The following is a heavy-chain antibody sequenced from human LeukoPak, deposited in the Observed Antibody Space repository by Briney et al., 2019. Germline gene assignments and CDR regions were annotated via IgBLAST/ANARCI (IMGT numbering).Heavy chain of an antibody. D-gene: IGHD2-2*01. CDR1: GFTFSNFS. V-gene: IGHV3-21*01. J-gene: IGHJ3*02. CDR3: ARVNPQRPDCSSTSCFVDAFDI. Sequence: GGSLRLSCAASGFTFSNFSMHWVRQAPGKGLQWVSSISTTSSHVYYADSVMGRFTISRDNAQNSVYLQMNSLRAEDTAVYYCARVNPQRPDCSSTSCFVDAFDIWGQGTMVTVSS. CDR2: ISTTSSHV.